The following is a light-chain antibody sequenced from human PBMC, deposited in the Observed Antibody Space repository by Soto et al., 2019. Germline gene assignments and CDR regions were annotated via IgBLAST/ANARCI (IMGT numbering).Light chain of an antibody. CDR1: SGHSDYA. J-gene: IGLJ2*01. Sequence: QPVLTQSPSASASLGASVKLTCTLDSGHSDYAIAWHQQQPEKGPRYLMNLDSDGSHNKGDGIPDRFSGSSSGAERYLTISSLQSEDEADYYCQTWGSGPVVFGGGTKLTVL. V-gene: IGLV4-69*01. CDR3: QTWGSGPVV. CDR2: LDSDGSH.